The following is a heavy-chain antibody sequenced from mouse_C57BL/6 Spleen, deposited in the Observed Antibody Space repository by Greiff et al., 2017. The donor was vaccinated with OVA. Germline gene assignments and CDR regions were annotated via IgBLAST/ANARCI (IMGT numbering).Heavy chain of an antibody. CDR3: ARYYGSRLFDY. Sequence: EVMLVESGGGLVKPGGSLKLSCAASGFTFSSYAMSWVRQTPEKRLEWVATISDGGSYTYYPDNVKGRFTISRDNAKNNLYLQMSHLKSEDTAMYYCARYYGSRLFDYWGQGTTLTVSS. CDR2: ISDGGSYT. CDR1: GFTFSSYA. D-gene: IGHD1-1*01. V-gene: IGHV5-4*03. J-gene: IGHJ2*01.